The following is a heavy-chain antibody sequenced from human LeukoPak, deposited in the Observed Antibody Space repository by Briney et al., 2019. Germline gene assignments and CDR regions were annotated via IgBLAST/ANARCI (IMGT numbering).Heavy chain of an antibody. D-gene: IGHD3-22*01. V-gene: IGHV1-69*04. Sequence: ASVKVSCKASGGTFSSYAISWVRQAPGQGLEWMGRIIPILGIANYAQKFQGRVTITADKSTSTAYMELSSLRSEDTAVYYCARGESYDSSGYPNLFDYWGQGTLVTVSS. CDR2: IIPILGIA. J-gene: IGHJ4*02. CDR3: ARGESYDSSGYPNLFDY. CDR1: GGTFSSYA.